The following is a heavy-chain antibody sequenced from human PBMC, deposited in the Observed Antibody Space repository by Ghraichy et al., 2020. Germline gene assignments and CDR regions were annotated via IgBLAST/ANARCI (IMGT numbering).Heavy chain of an antibody. D-gene: IGHD1-1*01. CDR3: ASGGQLY. J-gene: IGHJ4*02. V-gene: IGHV4-34*01. CDR1: GGSFSGYY. CDR2: INHSGST. Sequence: SETLSLTCAVYGGSFSGYYWSWIRQPPGKGLEWIGEINHSGSTNYNPSLKSRVTISVDTSKNQFSLKLSSVTAADTAVYYCASGGQLYWGQGTLVTVSS.